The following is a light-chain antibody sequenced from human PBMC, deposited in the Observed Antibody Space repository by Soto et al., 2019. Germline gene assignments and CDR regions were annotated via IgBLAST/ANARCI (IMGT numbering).Light chain of an antibody. V-gene: IGKV1-12*01. CDR1: QGISSW. CDR3: QQSYSSPPT. CDR2: AAS. Sequence: DIQMTQSPSSVSASVXXXXXXXXXASQGISSWLAWYQQKPGKAPKLLIFAASSLQSGVPSRFSGSRSGPDFTLTISSLQPEDFATYYCQQSYSSPPTFGQGTKVDI. J-gene: IGKJ1*01.